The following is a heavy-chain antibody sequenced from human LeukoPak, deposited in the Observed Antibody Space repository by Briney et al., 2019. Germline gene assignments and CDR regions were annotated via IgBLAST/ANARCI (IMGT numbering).Heavy chain of an antibody. CDR1: GVSISSGGYY. Sequence: SETLSLTCTVSGVSISSGGYYWRWIRQHPGKGLEWIGYIYYSGSTYYNPSLKSRVTISVDTSKNQFSLKLSSVTAADTAVYYCAREGNYYDSSGSHSRYGMDVWGQGTTVTVSS. CDR3: AREGNYYDSSGSHSRYGMDV. V-gene: IGHV4-31*03. CDR2: IYYSGST. D-gene: IGHD3-22*01. J-gene: IGHJ6*02.